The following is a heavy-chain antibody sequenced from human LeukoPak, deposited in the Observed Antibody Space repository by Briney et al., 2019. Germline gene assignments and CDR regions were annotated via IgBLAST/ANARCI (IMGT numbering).Heavy chain of an antibody. D-gene: IGHD3-22*01. CDR1: GGTFSSYA. CDR3: AREHPDSPLFQN. Sequence: SVKVSCKASGGTFSSYAISWVRQAPGQGLEWMGGIIPIFGTANYAQKFQGRVTITTDKSTSTAYMELSSLRSEDTAVYYCAREHPDSPLFQNWGQGTLVTVSS. CDR2: IIPIFGTA. J-gene: IGHJ1*01. V-gene: IGHV1-69*05.